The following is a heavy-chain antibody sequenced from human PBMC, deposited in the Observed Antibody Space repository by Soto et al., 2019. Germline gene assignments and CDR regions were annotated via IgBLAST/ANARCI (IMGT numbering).Heavy chain of an antibody. CDR1: GFTFSSYA. CDR2: ISYDGSNK. D-gene: IGHD3-10*01. V-gene: IGHV3-30-3*01. J-gene: IGHJ4*02. CDR3: RTYYYGSGRTGYFDY. Sequence: GGSLRLSCAASGFTFSSYAMHWVRQAPGKGLEWVAVISYDGSNKYYADSVKGRFTISRGNSKNTLYLQMNSLRAEDTAVYYGRTYYYGSGRTGYFDYWGQGTLVTVSS.